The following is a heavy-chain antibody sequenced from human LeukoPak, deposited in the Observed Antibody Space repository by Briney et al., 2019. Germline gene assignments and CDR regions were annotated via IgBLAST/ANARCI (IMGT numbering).Heavy chain of an antibody. V-gene: IGHV4-34*01. J-gene: IGHJ6*03. D-gene: IGHD3-22*01. CDR1: GGSFSGYY. CDR2: INHSGST. CDR3: AREARGYRGYYYYYMDV. Sequence: PSETLSLTCAVYGGSFSGYYWSWIRQPPGKGLEWIGEINHSGSTNYNPSLKSRVTISVDTSKNQFSLKLSSVTAADTAVYYCAREARGYRGYYYYYMDVWGKGTTVTVSS.